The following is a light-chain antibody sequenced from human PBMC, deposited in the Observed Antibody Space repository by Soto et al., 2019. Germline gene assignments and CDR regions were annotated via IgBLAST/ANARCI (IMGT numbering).Light chain of an antibody. V-gene: IGLV2-18*02. CDR1: SSDVGSYNR. Sequence: QSALTQPPSVSGSPGQSVTISCTGTSSDVGSYNRVSWYQQPPGTAPKLMIHEGSNRPSGVPDRFSGSKSGNTASLTISGLQAEDEDDYYCSSYTSSSTLVFGGGTKLTVL. CDR3: SSYTSSSTLV. CDR2: EGS. J-gene: IGLJ2*01.